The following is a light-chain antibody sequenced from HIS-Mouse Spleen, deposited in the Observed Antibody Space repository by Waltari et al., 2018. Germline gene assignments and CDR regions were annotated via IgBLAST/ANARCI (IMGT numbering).Light chain of an antibody. J-gene: IGLJ3*02. Sequence: SALTQPASVSGSPGQSITIPCTGTSSDVGGYNYLSWYQQHPGKAPKLMIYEVSNRPSGVSNRFSGSKSGNTASLTISGLQAEDEADYYCSSYTSSSTWVFGGGTKLTVL. CDR2: EVS. V-gene: IGLV2-14*01. CDR3: SSYTSSSTWV. CDR1: SSDVGGYNY.